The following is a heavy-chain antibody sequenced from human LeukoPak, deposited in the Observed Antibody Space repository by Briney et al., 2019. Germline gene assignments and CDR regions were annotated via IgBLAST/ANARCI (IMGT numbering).Heavy chain of an antibody. V-gene: IGHV1-8*01. CDR2: MNPNSGNT. J-gene: IGHJ6*02. D-gene: IGHD3-10*01. Sequence: GASVKVSCKASGYTFTSYDINWVRQATGQGLEWMGWMNPNSGNTGYAQKFQGRVTMTRNTSISTAYMELSSLRSEDTAVYYCARDTQTYYYGSGSGGLYYYYYGMDVWGQGTTVTVSS. CDR1: GYTFTSYD. CDR3: ARDTQTYYYGSGSGGLYYYYYGMDV.